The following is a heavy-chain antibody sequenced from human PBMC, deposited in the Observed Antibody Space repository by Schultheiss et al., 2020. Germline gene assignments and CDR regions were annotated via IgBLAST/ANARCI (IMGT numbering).Heavy chain of an antibody. CDR2: INSDGSST. J-gene: IGHJ6*02. D-gene: IGHD1-1*01. V-gene: IGHV3-74*01. Sequence: GESLKISCAASGFTFSSYWMHWVRQAPGKGLVWVSRINSDGSSTSYADSVKGRFTISRDNAKNTLYLQMNSLRAEDTAVYYCARSCYYYYYGMDVWGQGTTVTVSS. CDR1: GFTFSSYW. CDR3: ARSCYYYYYGMDV.